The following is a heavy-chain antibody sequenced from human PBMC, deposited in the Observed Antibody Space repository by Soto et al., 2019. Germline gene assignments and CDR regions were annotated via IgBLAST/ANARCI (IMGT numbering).Heavy chain of an antibody. CDR2: ISGSSNTI. Sequence: EVQLVESGGGLVQPGGSLRLSCAASGFTFKTFVMNWVRQAPGKGLEWVSYISGSSNTINFADSVRGRFTISRDNAKNSMYLQMNSLRDEDTALYYCVRGTGVMTAFAYSDYWGQGTLVTVSS. V-gene: IGHV3-48*02. D-gene: IGHD2-21*02. J-gene: IGHJ4*02. CDR1: GFTFKTFV. CDR3: VRGTGVMTAFAYSDY.